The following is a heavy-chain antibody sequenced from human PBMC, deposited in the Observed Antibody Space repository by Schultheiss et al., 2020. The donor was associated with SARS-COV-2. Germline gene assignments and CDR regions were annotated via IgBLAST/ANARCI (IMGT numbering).Heavy chain of an antibody. CDR2: ISWNSGSI. D-gene: IGHD4-17*01. CDR1: GFTFSSYW. CDR3: ARVRGYGDADAFDI. V-gene: IGHV3-48*04. J-gene: IGHJ3*02. Sequence: GESLKISCAASGFTFSSYWMSWVRQAPGKGLEWVSGISWNSGSIGYADSVKGRFTISRDNAKNSLYLQMNSLRAEDTAVYYCARVRGYGDADAFDIWGQGTMVTVSS.